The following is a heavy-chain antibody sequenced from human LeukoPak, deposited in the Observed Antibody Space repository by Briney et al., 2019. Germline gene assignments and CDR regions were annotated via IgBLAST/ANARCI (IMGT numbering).Heavy chain of an antibody. V-gene: IGHV3-74*01. Sequence: GGSLRLSCAASGFTFSSYWMHWVRQAPGKGLVWVSRINSDGSSTSYADSVKGRFTISRDNARNTLYLQMNSLRAEDTAVYYCARGRWTAHRGFDYWGQGTLVTVSS. CDR2: INSDGSST. CDR1: GFTFSSYW. J-gene: IGHJ4*02. CDR3: ARGRWTAHRGFDY. D-gene: IGHD2-15*01.